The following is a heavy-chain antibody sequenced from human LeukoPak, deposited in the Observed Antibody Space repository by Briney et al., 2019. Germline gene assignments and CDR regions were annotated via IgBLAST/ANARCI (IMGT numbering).Heavy chain of an antibody. CDR2: IYASGRT. CDR1: GDSISGNYY. Sequence: PSQTLSLTCSVTGDSISGNYYWSWIRQPAGKGLEWIGRIYASGRTTYNPSLKGRVTIFLDTFKNQFSLKVSSVTAADTAIYYCGKTVRIPATDTMDSWGQGTLVTVSS. D-gene: IGHD6-13*01. J-gene: IGHJ4*02. V-gene: IGHV4-61*02. CDR3: GKTVRIPATDTMDS.